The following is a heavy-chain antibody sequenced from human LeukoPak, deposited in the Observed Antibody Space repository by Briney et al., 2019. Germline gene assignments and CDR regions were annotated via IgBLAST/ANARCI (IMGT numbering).Heavy chain of an antibody. J-gene: IGHJ4*02. CDR2: IRSKANSYAT. Sequence: GGSLELSCEASGFTFSGSAMHWVRQASGKGLEWVGRIRSKANSYATAYGAPVKGRFTISRDDSKNTAYLQMNSLKTEDTAIYYCARPTDSGYYMNWGQGTLVTVSS. CDR1: GFTFSGSA. D-gene: IGHD3-3*01. CDR3: ARPTDSGYYMN. V-gene: IGHV3-73*01.